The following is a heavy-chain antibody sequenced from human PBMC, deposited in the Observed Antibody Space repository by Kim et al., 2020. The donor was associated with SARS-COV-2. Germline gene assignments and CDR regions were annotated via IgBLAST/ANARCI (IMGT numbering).Heavy chain of an antibody. CDR1: GGSISSYY. CDR3: AGKRVVVVPVFKRVSDYGMDV. V-gene: IGHV4-59*13. J-gene: IGHJ6*02. D-gene: IGHD2-2*01. Sequence: SETLSLTCTVSGGSISSYYWSWIRQPPGKGLEWIGYIFYSGSTNYNPSLKSRVTISVDTSKNQFSLKLSSVTAADTAVYYCAGKRVVVVPVFKRVSDYGMDVWGQGTTVTVSS. CDR2: IFYSGST.